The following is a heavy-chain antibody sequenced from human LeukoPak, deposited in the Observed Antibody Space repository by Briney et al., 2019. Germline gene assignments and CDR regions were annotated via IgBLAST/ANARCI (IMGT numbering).Heavy chain of an antibody. CDR1: GFTFSSYA. CDR3: ARERAPVLRFLEWLMEVDY. V-gene: IGHV3-30-3*01. D-gene: IGHD3-3*01. CDR2: ISYDGSNK. Sequence: GRSLRLSCAASGFTFSSYAMHWVRQAPGKGLEWVAVISYDGSNKYYADSVKGRFTISRDNSKNTLYLQMNSLRAEDTAVYYCARERAPVLRFLEWLMEVDYWGQGTLVTVSS. J-gene: IGHJ4*02.